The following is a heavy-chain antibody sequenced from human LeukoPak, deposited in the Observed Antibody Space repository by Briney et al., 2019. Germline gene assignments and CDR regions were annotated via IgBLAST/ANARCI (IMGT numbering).Heavy chain of an antibody. Sequence: GGSLRLSCVASGFTFSDYGIHWVRQAPGKGLEWVAVISYDGRKMKYADSVKGRFTISRDNSKDTLSLHMNTLRTEDTAVYYCARDYYDSSGYYYLPDYWGQGTLVTVSS. V-gene: IGHV3-30*03. J-gene: IGHJ4*02. D-gene: IGHD3-22*01. CDR2: ISYDGRKM. CDR1: GFTFSDYG. CDR3: ARDYYDSSGYYYLPDY.